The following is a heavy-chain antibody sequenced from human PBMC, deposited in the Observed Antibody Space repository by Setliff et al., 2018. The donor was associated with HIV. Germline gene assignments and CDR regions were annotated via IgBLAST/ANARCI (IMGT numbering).Heavy chain of an antibody. V-gene: IGHV4-59*08. D-gene: IGHD2-8*02. CDR3: VRTASSSWWGVHYYYYIDL. J-gene: IGHJ6*03. CDR2: IYYSGTT. CDR1: GVSITSHY. Sequence: LSLTCTVSGVSITSHYWSWIRQPPGTGLEWIGYIYYSGTTNYNPSLKSRVTISVDMSKNQFSLRLSSVSAADTAVYYCVRTASSSWWGVHYYYYIDLWGKGTTVTVSS.